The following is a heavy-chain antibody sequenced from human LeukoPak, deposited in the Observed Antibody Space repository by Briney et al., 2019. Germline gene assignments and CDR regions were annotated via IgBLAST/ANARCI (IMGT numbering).Heavy chain of an antibody. V-gene: IGHV4-59*01. CDR2: IYYSGST. J-gene: IGHJ4*02. CDR3: AREGGLDYYDSSGYYFFDY. D-gene: IGHD3-22*01. Sequence: SGTLCLTCTVPGGSISSYYWSWIRQPPGKGLGWSGYIYYSGSTNYNPSLKSRVAISVDTSKNQFSLKLSSVTAADTAVYYCAREGGLDYYDSSGYYFFDYWGQGTLVTVSS. CDR1: GGSISSYY.